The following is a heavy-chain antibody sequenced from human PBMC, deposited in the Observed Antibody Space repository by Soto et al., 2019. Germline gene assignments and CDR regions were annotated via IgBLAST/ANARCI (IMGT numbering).Heavy chain of an antibody. D-gene: IGHD1-20*01. CDR3: AKDPPITGTLRGTPLLTV. V-gene: IGHV1-18*04. Sequence: ASVKVSCKASGYSFSSHGISWVRQAPGQGLEWMGWISAYNGNTQYAQKFQGRVTMTTDTSTSTAYMDLRSLRSDDTAVYYCAKDPPITGTLRGTPLLTVWGQGTTVTVSS. CDR1: GYSFSSHG. J-gene: IGHJ6*02. CDR2: ISAYNGNT.